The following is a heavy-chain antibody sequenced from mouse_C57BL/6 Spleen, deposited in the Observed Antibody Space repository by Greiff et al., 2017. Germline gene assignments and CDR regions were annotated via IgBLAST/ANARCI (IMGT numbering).Heavy chain of an antibody. J-gene: IGHJ4*01. CDR1: DSEVFPIAY. CDR3: ARGAMDY. CDR2: ILPSIGRS. Sequence: VQLQQSGSELRSPGSSVKLSCKASDSEVFPIAYLSCVRHKPGHGFEWIGGILPSIGRSTYGEKFEDKATLNAYTLSNQAYLELNGLTSEDSAIYYCARGAMDYWGQGTSVTVSS. V-gene: IGHV15-2*01.